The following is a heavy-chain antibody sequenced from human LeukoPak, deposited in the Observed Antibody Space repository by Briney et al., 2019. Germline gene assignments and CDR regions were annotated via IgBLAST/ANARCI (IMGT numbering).Heavy chain of an antibody. J-gene: IGHJ4*02. D-gene: IGHD1-26*01. CDR3: AKDFVPRGGSYFPGFDY. V-gene: IGHV3-33*06. CDR2: ICYDDSNK. CDR1: GFTFSTYG. Sequence: PGGSLRLSCAASGFTFSTYGMHWVRQAPGKGLGWVALICYDDSNKFHADSVQGRFTIFRDNSKNTLYLQMNSLRAEDTAVYYCAKDFVPRGGSYFPGFDYWGQGTLVIVSS.